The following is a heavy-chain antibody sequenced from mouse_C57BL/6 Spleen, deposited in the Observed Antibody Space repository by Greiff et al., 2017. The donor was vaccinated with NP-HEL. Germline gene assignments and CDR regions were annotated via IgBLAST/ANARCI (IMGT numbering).Heavy chain of an antibody. CDR1: GYTFTGYW. J-gene: IGHJ2*01. CDR2: ILPGSCST. Sequence: VKLQESGAELMKPGASVKLSCKATGYTFTGYWIEWVKQRPGHGLEWIGEILPGSCSTNYNEKFKGKATFTADTSSNTAYMQLSSLTTEDSAIYYCAAYSGMGRNYWGQGTTLTVSS. CDR3: AAYSGMGRNY. V-gene: IGHV1-9*01. D-gene: IGHD1-1*01.